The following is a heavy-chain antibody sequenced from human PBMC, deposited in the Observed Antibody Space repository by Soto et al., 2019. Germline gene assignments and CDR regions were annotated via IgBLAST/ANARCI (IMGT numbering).Heavy chain of an antibody. Sequence: EVQLVQSGAEVKEPGESLKISCKGSGYSFSNTWINWVRQMPGKGLEWMAIIYPGNSETRYSPSFQGQVTISADTSINTAYLQWSSLKASDTATYYCAKAAGSAYYGMDVWGQGTTVTVSS. CDR2: IYPGNSET. V-gene: IGHV5-51*03. D-gene: IGHD6-13*01. CDR3: AKAAGSAYYGMDV. J-gene: IGHJ6*02. CDR1: GYSFSNTW.